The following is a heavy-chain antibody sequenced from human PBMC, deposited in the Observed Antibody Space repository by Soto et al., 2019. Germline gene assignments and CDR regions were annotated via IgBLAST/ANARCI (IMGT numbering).Heavy chain of an antibody. Sequence: PSETLSLTCTVSGGSISSGGYYWSWIRQHPGKGLEWIGYIYYSGSTYYNPSLKSRVTISVDTSKNQFSLKLSSVTAADTAVYYCARDRKGLPFDYPGQPTLVTVSS. CDR3: ARDRKGLPFDY. D-gene: IGHD5-12*01. CDR2: IYYSGST. CDR1: GGSISSGGYY. V-gene: IGHV4-31*03. J-gene: IGHJ4*02.